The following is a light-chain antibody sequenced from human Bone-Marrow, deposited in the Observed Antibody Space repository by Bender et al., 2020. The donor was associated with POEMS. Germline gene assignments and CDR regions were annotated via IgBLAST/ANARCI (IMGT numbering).Light chain of an antibody. Sequence: SYVLTQPPSVSVAPGQTASITCSGDKLGNKYACWYQQKPGQSPVLVIYQDTKRPSGIPERFSGSKSGTSASLAISGLRSEDEADYYCAVWDDSLSDWVFGGGTKVTVL. V-gene: IGLV3-1*01. J-gene: IGLJ3*02. CDR3: AVWDDSLSDWV. CDR2: QDT. CDR1: KLGNKY.